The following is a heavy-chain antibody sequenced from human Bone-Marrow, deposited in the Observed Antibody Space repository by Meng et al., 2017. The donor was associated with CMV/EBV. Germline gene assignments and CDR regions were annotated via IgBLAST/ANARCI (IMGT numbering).Heavy chain of an antibody. CDR2: ISYDGSNK. CDR1: GFTFSSYA. V-gene: IGHV3-30-3*01. CDR3: ARAEYSSSNYGMDV. J-gene: IGHJ6*02. Sequence: LSLTCAASGFTFSSYAMHWVRQAPGKGLEWVAVISYDGSNKYYADSVKGRFTISRDNAKNSVSLQMNSLRAEDTAMYYCARAEYSSSNYGMDVWGQGTTVTVSS. D-gene: IGHD6-6*01.